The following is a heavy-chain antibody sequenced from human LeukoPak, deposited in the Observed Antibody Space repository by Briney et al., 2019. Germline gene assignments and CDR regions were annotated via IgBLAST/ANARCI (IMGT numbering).Heavy chain of an antibody. CDR2: IIPIFGTP. CDR3: ARGNCSGTSCYEGGAYYSYYYYMDV. D-gene: IGHD2-2*01. Sequence: SVKVSCKASGGTFSSYAISWMRQAPGQGLEWMGGIIPIFGTPNYAQKFQGRVTITADESPNTAYMELSSLRSEDTAVYYCARGNCSGTSCYEGGAYYSYYYYMDVWGKGTTVTVSS. J-gene: IGHJ6*03. CDR1: GGTFSSYA. V-gene: IGHV1-69*01.